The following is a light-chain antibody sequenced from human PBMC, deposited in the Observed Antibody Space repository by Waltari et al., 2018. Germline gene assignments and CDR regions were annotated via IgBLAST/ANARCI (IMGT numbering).Light chain of an antibody. Sequence: QPALTQPASVSGSPGQSITISCTGSSNDIGNSNHVCWYQQPPGKPPPPIISEVTERPSGVSDRFSGSKSGNTASLTISGLQAEDEADYYCLSYTTRISFVFGGGTKLSVL. CDR1: SNDIGNSNH. CDR3: LSYTTRISFV. J-gene: IGLJ2*01. V-gene: IGLV2-23*02. CDR2: EVT.